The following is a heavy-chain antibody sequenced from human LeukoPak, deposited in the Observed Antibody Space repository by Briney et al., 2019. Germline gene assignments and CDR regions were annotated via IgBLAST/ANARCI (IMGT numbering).Heavy chain of an antibody. V-gene: IGHV3-9*01. CDR3: AKATIRPYCSGGSCYPYYFDY. Sequence: GGSLRLSCAASGFTFDGYAMHWVRQAPGKGLEWVSGISWNSGRIGYADSVKGRFTISRDNAKNSLYLQMNSLRAEDTALYYCAKATIRPYCSGGSCYPYYFDYWGQGTLVTVSS. CDR1: GFTFDGYA. D-gene: IGHD2-15*01. CDR2: ISWNSGRI. J-gene: IGHJ4*02.